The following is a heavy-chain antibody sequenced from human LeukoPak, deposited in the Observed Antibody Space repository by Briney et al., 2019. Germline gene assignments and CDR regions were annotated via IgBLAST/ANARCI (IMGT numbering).Heavy chain of an antibody. CDR3: ARGYDSSSYFGAFDI. CDR2: VYPGDSDT. J-gene: IGHJ3*02. Sequence: GESLKISCKGSGYSFSSHWIAWVRQMPAKGLAWLGTVYPGDSDTRFSPSFQGQVTISADKSISTAYLQWSSLKASDTAMYYCARGYDSSSYFGAFDIWGQGTTVTVSP. CDR1: GYSFSSHW. V-gene: IGHV5-51*01. D-gene: IGHD3-22*01.